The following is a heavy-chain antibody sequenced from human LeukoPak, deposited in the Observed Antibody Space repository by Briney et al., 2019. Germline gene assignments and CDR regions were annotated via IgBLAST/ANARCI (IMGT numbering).Heavy chain of an antibody. D-gene: IGHD3-3*01. V-gene: IGHV4-34*01. Sequence: PSETLSLTCAVYGGSFSGYYWSWIRQPPGKGLEWIGEINHSGSTNYNPSLKSRVTISVDTSKNQFSLKLSSVTAADTAVYYCARATIFGVVIIPYYYYMDVWGKGTTVTVSS. J-gene: IGHJ6*03. CDR3: ARATIFGVVIIPYYYYMDV. CDR2: INHSGST. CDR1: GGSFSGYY.